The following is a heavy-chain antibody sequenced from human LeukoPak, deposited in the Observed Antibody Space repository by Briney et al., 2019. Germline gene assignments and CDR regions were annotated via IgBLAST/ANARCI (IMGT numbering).Heavy chain of an antibody. D-gene: IGHD3-10*01. V-gene: IGHV4-39*01. CDR2: TWHIGST. Sequence: SETLSLTCTVSGGSISSSSYYWGWIRQFPGKGLEWIGSTWHIGSTYYNPSLKSRVTISIDTSKNQFFLKLSSVTAADTAVYYCAAPGSGSYYHWGQGILVTVSS. CDR3: AAPGSGSYYH. J-gene: IGHJ4*02. CDR1: GGSISSSSYY.